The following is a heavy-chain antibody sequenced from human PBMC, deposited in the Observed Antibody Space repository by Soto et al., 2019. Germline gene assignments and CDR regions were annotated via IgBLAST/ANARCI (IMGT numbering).Heavy chain of an antibody. CDR1: GFTFSSYG. V-gene: IGHV3-33*01. D-gene: IGHD3-22*01. CDR2: IWYDGSNK. Sequence: QVQLVESGGGVVQPGRSLRLSGAASGFTFSSYGMHWVRQAPGKGLEWVAVIWYDGSNKYYADSVKGRFTISRDNSKNTLYLQMNSLRAEDTAVYYCARESGGYYDSSGYYYFDYWGQGTLVTVSS. J-gene: IGHJ4*02. CDR3: ARESGGYYDSSGYYYFDY.